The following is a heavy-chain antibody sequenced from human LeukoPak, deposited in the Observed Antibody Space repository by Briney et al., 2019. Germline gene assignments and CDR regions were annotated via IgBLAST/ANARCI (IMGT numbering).Heavy chain of an antibody. J-gene: IGHJ5*02. CDR2: ISAYNGNT. V-gene: IGHV1-18*01. D-gene: IGHD3-16*01. Sequence: ASVKVSCKASGYTFTSYGISWVRQAPGQGLEWMGWISAYNGNTNYAQKLQGRVTMTTDTSTSTAYMELRSLRSDDTAVYYCARDLRVGGAEVFDGFAPGGQGTLATVSS. CDR3: ARDLRVGGAEVFDGFAP. CDR1: GYTFTSYG.